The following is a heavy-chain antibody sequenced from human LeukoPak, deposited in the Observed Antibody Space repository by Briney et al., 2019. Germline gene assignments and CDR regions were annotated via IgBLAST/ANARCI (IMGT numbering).Heavy chain of an antibody. D-gene: IGHD1-26*01. V-gene: IGHV1-69*06. J-gene: IGHJ4*02. CDR1: GGTFSSYA. CDR2: IIPIFGTA. Sequence: SVTVSCKASGGTFSSYAISWVRQAPGQGLEWMGGIIPIFGTANYAQKFQGRVTITADKSTSTAYMELSSLRSEDTAVYYCACGVGATSPPDYWGQGTLVTVSS. CDR3: ACGVGATSPPDY.